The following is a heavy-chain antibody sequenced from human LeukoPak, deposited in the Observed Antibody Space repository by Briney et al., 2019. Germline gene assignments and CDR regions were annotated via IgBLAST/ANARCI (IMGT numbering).Heavy chain of an antibody. J-gene: IGHJ4*02. CDR1: GFTFGDYA. Sequence: GGSLRLSCTASGFTFGDYAMSWVRQAPGKGLEWVAVISYDGSDKFYADSVKGRFTISRDSSKNTLYLQMNSLRPEDTAGARARPSMWIDYWGQGTLVTVSS. D-gene: IGHD5-12*01. CDR2: ISYDGSDK. CDR3: RPSMWIDY. V-gene: IGHV3-30*04.